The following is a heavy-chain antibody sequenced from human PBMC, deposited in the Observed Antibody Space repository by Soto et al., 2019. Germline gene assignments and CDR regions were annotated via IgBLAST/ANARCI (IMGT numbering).Heavy chain of an antibody. CDR1: GFTFSIYS. CDR2: IDFSSTYI. CDR3: ASKTTNKFDY. D-gene: IGHD1-1*01. Sequence: GGSLRLSCTASGFTFSIYSMNWVRQTPGKGLEWVSSIDFSSTYIYYADSVQGRFTISRDNAKNSLYLQMNSLRAEDTAVYYCASKTTNKFDYWGQGTLVTVSS. V-gene: IGHV3-21*01. J-gene: IGHJ4*02.